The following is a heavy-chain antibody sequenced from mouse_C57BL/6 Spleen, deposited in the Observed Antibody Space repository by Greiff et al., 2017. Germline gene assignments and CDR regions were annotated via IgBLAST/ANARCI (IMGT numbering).Heavy chain of an antibody. V-gene: IGHV1-52*01. CDR3: AVIITTVVAPFDY. CDR1: GYTFTSYW. J-gene: IGHJ2*01. CDR2: IDPSDSDT. Sequence: VQLQQPGAELVRPGSSVKLSCKASGYTFTSYWMHWVKQRPIQGLEWIGNIDPSDSDTHYNQKFKDKATLTVDKSSSTAYMQLSSLTSEDSAVYFCAVIITTVVAPFDYWGQGTTLTVSS. D-gene: IGHD1-1*01.